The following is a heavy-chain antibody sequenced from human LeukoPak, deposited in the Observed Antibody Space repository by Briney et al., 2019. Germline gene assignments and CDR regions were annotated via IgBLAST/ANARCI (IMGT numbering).Heavy chain of an antibody. J-gene: IGHJ3*02. CDR3: AKSFGWSGYYYAFDI. Sequence: GRSLRLSCSGSGFTFGFHGVHWVRQAPGKGLEWVAVISSDGTDQRYADSMKGRSSISRDNSKNTVSLQMHSLRVEDTAVYYCAKSFGWSGYYYAFDIWGQGTMVTVSS. CDR2: ISSDGTDQ. CDR1: GFTFGFHG. V-gene: IGHV3-30-3*02. D-gene: IGHD3-3*01.